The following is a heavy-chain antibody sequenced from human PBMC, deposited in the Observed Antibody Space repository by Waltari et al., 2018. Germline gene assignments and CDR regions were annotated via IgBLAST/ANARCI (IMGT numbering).Heavy chain of an antibody. J-gene: IGHJ4*02. CDR1: GYTLTGYS. V-gene: IGHV1-2*02. D-gene: IGHD3-10*01. CDR3: ARVPPGSGPTTN. CDR2: INPNSGGT. Sequence: QVQLGQSGAEVKKPGASVKVPCKALGYTLTGYSLPWVRQAPGQGLEWMGWINPNSGGTNYAQKFQGRVTMTRDTSISTAYMELSRLRSDDTAVYYCARVPPGSGPTTNWGQGTLVTVSS.